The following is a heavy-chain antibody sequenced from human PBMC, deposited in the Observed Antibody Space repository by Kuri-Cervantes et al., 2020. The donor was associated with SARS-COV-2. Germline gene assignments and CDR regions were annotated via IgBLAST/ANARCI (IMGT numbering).Heavy chain of an antibody. Sequence: SETLSLTCTVSGGSISSGDYYWSWIRQPPGKGLEWIGYIYYSGSTYYNPSLKSRVTISVDTSKNQFSLKLSSVTAADTAVYYCARVMILYYYDSSGYRNNWFDPWGQGTLVTVSS. D-gene: IGHD3-22*01. CDR3: ARVMILYYYDSSGYRNNWFDP. V-gene: IGHV4-30-4*01. CDR2: IYYSGST. CDR1: GGSISSGDYY. J-gene: IGHJ5*02.